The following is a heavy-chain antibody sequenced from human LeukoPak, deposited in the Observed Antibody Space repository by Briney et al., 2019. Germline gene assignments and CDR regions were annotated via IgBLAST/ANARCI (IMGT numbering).Heavy chain of an antibody. J-gene: IGHJ5*02. CDR2: ISGPGDKT. D-gene: IGHD2-2*01. CDR3: AKAGSSVSRTFDP. CDR1: GFTFGSYA. V-gene: IGHV3-23*01. Sequence: PGGSLRLSCAASGFTFGSYAMRWVRQAPGKGLEWVSGISGPGDKTDYADSEKGRFTISRDNSENTVSLQMNSLTGGDTAVYYCAKAGSSVSRTFDPWGQGTLVTVSS.